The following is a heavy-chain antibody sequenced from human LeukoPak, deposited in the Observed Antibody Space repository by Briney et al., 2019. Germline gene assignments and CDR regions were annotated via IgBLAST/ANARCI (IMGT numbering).Heavy chain of an antibody. V-gene: IGHV3-30*04. D-gene: IGHD6-19*01. CDR2: ISYDGSNK. J-gene: IGHJ5*02. Sequence: GGSLRLSCAASGFTFSSYAMHWVRQAPGKGLEWVAVISYDGSNKYYADSVKGRFTISRDNSKNTLYLQMNSLRSDDTAVYYCARLDSSGWYDWFDPWGQGTLVTVSS. CDR1: GFTFSSYA. CDR3: ARLDSSGWYDWFDP.